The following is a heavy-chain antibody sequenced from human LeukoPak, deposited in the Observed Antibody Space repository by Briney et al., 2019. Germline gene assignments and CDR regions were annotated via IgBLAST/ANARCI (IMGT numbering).Heavy chain of an antibody. CDR2: IYYSGST. J-gene: IGHJ3*02. V-gene: IGHV4-59*01. D-gene: IGHD1-26*01. CDR1: GGSISSYY. Sequence: KTSETLTLTCTVSGGSISSYYWSWIRQPPGKGLEWIGYIYYSGSTNYNPSLKSRVTISVDTSKNQFSLKLSSVTAADTAVYYCARDRGRGAFDIWGQGTMVTVSS. CDR3: ARDRGRGAFDI.